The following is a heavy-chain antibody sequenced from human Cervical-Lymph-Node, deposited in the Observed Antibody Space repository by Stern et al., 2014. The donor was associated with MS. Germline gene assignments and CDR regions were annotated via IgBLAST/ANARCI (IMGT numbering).Heavy chain of an antibody. J-gene: IGHJ4*02. CDR1: GYSFTANW. Sequence: EVQLVESGAEVNKPGESLKISCTGSGYSFTANWLAWVRQMPGKGLEWMGFIYPGDSDTRYSPSFQGQVTISADKSISTAYLQWSSLKASDAAMYCCARDCGDYAFDYWGQGTLVTVSS. D-gene: IGHD4-17*01. CDR2: IYPGDSDT. V-gene: IGHV5-51*01. CDR3: ARDCGDYAFDY.